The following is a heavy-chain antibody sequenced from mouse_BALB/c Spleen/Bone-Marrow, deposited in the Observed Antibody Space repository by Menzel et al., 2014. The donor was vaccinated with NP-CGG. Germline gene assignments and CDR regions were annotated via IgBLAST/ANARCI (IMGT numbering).Heavy chain of an antibody. Sequence: VQLQQSGPGLVAPSQSLSITCTVSGFSLTSYDISWIRQPPGKGLEWLGVIWTGGGTNYNSAFMSRLSISKDNSKSQVFLKMNSLQTGDTAIYYCVRGVYFDYWGQGTTLAVSS. V-gene: IGHV2-9-2*01. CDR3: VRGVYFDY. CDR1: GFSLTSYD. CDR2: IWTGGGT. J-gene: IGHJ2*01.